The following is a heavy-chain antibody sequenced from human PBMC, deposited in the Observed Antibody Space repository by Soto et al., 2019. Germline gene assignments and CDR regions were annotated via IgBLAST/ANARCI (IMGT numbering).Heavy chain of an antibody. Sequence: QVQLVESGGGVVQPGRSLRLSCAASGFTFSSYGMHWVRQAPGKGLEWVAVMWYDGSNKYYADSVKGRFTISRDNSKNMLYMQMNSLRVEDTAVYYCARDTVAYRGGDCSNQGILDYWGQGTLVTVSS. CDR1: GFTFSSYG. CDR2: MWYDGSNK. D-gene: IGHD2-21*02. CDR3: ARDTVAYRGGDCSNQGILDY. V-gene: IGHV3-33*01. J-gene: IGHJ4*02.